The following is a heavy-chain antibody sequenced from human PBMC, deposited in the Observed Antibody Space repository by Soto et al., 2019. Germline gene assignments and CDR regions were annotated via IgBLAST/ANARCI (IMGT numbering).Heavy chain of an antibody. CDR1: GGSISSYY. D-gene: IGHD6-19*01. V-gene: IGHV4-59*01. CDR2: IYYSGST. J-gene: IGHJ5*02. CDR3: ARVFHMGGWTPFDP. Sequence: PSETLSLTCTVSGGSISSYYWSWIRQPPGKGLKWIGYIYYSGSTNYNPSLKSRVTISVDTSKNQFSLKLSSVTAADTAVYYCARVFHMGGWTPFDPWGQGTLVTVS.